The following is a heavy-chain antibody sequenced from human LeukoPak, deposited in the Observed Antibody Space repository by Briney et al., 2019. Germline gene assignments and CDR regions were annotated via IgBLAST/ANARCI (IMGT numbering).Heavy chain of an antibody. J-gene: IGHJ4*02. V-gene: IGHV4-39*02. CDR3: AKDRYSSSWYTGYFDY. D-gene: IGHD6-13*01. Sequence: SETLSLTCTVAGGSIRSSSYYWGWIRRPPGKGLEWIASIHYSGTTYYNPSLKSRVTISVDTSKNHFSLKLSSVTAADTAVYYCAKDRYSSSWYTGYFDYWGQGTLVTVSS. CDR1: GGSIRSSSYY. CDR2: IHYSGTT.